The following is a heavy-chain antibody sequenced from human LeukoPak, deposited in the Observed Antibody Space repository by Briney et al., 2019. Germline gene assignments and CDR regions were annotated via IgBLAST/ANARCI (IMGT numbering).Heavy chain of an antibody. J-gene: IGHJ4*02. CDR3: AIEIAVDAQYFDY. V-gene: IGHV3-33*01. Sequence: GGSLRLSCAASGFTFSSYVMQWVRQAPGKGLEWVAVIWYDGSNKYYADSVKGRFTISRDNSKNTLYLQMNSLRAEDTAVYYCAIEIAVDAQYFDYWGQGTLVTVSS. CDR1: GFTFSSYV. CDR2: IWYDGSNK. D-gene: IGHD6-19*01.